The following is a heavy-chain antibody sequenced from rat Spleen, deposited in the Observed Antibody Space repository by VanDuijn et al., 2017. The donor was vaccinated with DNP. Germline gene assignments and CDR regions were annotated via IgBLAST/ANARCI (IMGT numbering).Heavy chain of an antibody. CDR2: ISPSGGST. D-gene: IGHD1-6*01. CDR3: ATHVAYTTDPLYYFDY. V-gene: IGHV5S23*01. Sequence: EVQLVESGGGLVQPGNSLKLSCAASGFTFSDYAMAWVRQSPTKGLEWVASISPSGGSTYYRDSVKGRFTISRDNAKSTLYLQMDSLRSEDTATYYCATHVAYTTDPLYYFDYWGQGVMVTVSS. J-gene: IGHJ2*01. CDR1: GFTFSDYA.